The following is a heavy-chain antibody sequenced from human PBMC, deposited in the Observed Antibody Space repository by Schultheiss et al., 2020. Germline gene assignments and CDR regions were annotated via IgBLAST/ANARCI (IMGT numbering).Heavy chain of an antibody. V-gene: IGHV4-31*03. CDR3: ASGDSYYYYYMDV. CDR2: IYYSGST. Sequence: SETLSLTCTVSGGSIISGGYYWSWIRQHPGKGLEWIGYIYYSGSTYYNPSLKSRVTISVDTSKNQFSLKLSSVTAADTAVYYCASGDSYYYYYMDVWGKGTTVTVSS. D-gene: IGHD3-10*01. J-gene: IGHJ6*03. CDR1: GGSIISGGYY.